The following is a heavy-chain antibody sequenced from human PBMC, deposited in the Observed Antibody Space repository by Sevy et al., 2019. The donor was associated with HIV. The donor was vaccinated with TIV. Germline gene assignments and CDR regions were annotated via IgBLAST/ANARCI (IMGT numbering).Heavy chain of an antibody. D-gene: IGHD3-3*01. CDR3: ARALRLTYYDFWSGQYYFDY. J-gene: IGHJ4*02. CDR2: IYYSGST. Sequence: SETMSLTCTVSGGSISSSSYYWGWIRQPPGKGLEWIGSIYYSGSTYYNPSLKSRVTISVDTSKNQFSLKLSSVTAADTAVYYCARALRLTYYDFWSGQYYFDYWGQGTLVTVSS. V-gene: IGHV4-39*01. CDR1: GGSISSSSYY.